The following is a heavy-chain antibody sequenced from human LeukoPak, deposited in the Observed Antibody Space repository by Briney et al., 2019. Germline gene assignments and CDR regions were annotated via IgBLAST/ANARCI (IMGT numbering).Heavy chain of an antibody. J-gene: IGHJ4*02. CDR3: ARESGFYGSGSRF. CDR2: MNPNSGNT. Sequence: ASVKVSCKASGYTFTSFDINWVRQASGQGLEWMGWMNPNSGNTGYAQEFQGRVTMTRNPSISTAYMELSSLTYEDTATYYCARESGFYGSGSRFWGQGTLVTVSS. D-gene: IGHD3-10*01. CDR1: GYTFTSFD. V-gene: IGHV1-8*01.